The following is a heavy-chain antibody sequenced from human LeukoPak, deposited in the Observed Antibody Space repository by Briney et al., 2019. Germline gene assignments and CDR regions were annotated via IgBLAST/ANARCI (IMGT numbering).Heavy chain of an antibody. J-gene: IGHJ4*02. Sequence: PGGSLRLSCSASGFTFSSYAMHWVRQAPGKGLESVSIISSNGDSTYYADSVKGRFTISRDNSKNTLYLQMSSLRAEDTAVYYCVKCRYAGPFSFFDYWGQGTLVTVSS. CDR2: ISSNGDST. CDR1: GFTFSSYA. CDR3: VKCRYAGPFSFFDY. V-gene: IGHV3-64D*06. D-gene: IGHD5-12*01.